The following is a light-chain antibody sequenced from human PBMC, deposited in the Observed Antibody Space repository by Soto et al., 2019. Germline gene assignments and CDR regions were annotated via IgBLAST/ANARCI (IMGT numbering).Light chain of an antibody. CDR3: QQYNNWPLLT. CDR2: DAS. CDR1: ESVSTF. Sequence: EIVLTQSPATLSLSPGERATLSCRASESVSTFLAWYQQKPGQAPRLLIYDASTRATGIPARFSGSGSGTEFTLTISSLQSEDFAVYYCQQYNNWPLLTFGQGTRLEIK. J-gene: IGKJ5*01. V-gene: IGKV3-15*01.